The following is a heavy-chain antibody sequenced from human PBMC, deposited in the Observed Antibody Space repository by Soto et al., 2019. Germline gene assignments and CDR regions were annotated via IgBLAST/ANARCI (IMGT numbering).Heavy chain of an antibody. J-gene: IGHJ4*02. CDR3: ARDDLGYCLSTSCYGGIDY. V-gene: IGHV3-30-3*01. D-gene: IGHD2-2*01. Sequence: GGSLRLSCAASGFTFSSYAMHWVRLAPGKGLEWVAVILYDGSNKYYADFVKGRFTMSRDNSKNTLNLQMNSLRAEDTAVYYCARDDLGYCLSTSCYGGIDYWGQGTLVTVSS. CDR2: ILYDGSNK. CDR1: GFTFSSYA.